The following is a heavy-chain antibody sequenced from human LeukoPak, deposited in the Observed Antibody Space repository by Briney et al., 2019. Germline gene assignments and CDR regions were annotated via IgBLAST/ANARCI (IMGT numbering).Heavy chain of an antibody. CDR1: GFTFSSYE. CDR3: ARGPPYYYDSSGYYFGAFDI. V-gene: IGHV3-48*03. D-gene: IGHD3-22*01. J-gene: IGHJ3*02. Sequence: GGSLRLSCAASGFTFSSYEMNWVRQAPGKGLEWVSYISSSGSTIYYADSVKGRFTLSRDNAKNSLYLQMNSLRAEDTAVYYRARGPPYYYDSSGYYFGAFDIWGQGTMVTVSS. CDR2: ISSSGSTI.